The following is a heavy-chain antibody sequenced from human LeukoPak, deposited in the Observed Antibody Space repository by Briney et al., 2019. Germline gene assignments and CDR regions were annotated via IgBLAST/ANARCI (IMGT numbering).Heavy chain of an antibody. J-gene: IGHJ4*02. D-gene: IGHD1-26*01. V-gene: IGHV3-7*03. CDR2: IKQDGSEK. CDR1: GFTFNDYW. CDR3: ARDLKWERLFDY. Sequence: GGSLRLSCAASGFTFNDYWMSWVRQAPGKGLEWVANIKQDGSEKFYEDSVKGRFTISRDNAKNSLYLQLNSLTAEDTAVYYCARDLKWERLFDYWGQGTLVTVSS.